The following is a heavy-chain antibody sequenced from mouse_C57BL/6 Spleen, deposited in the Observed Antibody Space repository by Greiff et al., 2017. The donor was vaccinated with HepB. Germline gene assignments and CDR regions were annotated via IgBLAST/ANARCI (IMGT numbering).Heavy chain of an antibody. J-gene: IGHJ4*01. D-gene: IGHD2-3*01. V-gene: IGHV5-16*01. CDR2: INYDGSST. CDR1: GFTFSDYY. Sequence: EVKVVESEGGLVQPGSSMKLSCTASGFTFSDYYMAWVRQVPEKGLEWVANINYDGSSTYYLDSLKSRFIISRDNAKNILYLQMSSLKSEDTATYYCARVYDGYYAMDYWGQGTSVTVSS. CDR3: ARVYDGYYAMDY.